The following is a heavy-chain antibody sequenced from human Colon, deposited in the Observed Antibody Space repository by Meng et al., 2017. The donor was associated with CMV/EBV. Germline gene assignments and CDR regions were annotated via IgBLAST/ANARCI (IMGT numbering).Heavy chain of an antibody. J-gene: IGHJ3*01. CDR2: IHPDDSNT. CDR1: GYRFTSYW. Sequence: GGPLRLSCKVSGYRFTSYWIAWVRQMPGKGLEWMGMIHPDDSNTRYSPSFQGQVTISADKSISTAYLQWSSLKASDTAMYYCASPPGGYDAYDLWGQGTMVTVSS. D-gene: IGHD3-10*01. CDR3: ASPPGGYDAYDL. V-gene: IGHV5-51*01.